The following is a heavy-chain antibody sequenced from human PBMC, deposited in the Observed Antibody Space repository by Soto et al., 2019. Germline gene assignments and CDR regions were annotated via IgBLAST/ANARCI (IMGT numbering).Heavy chain of an antibody. CDR3: ARYSSSSYFDY. J-gene: IGHJ4*02. CDR1: GFTFSSYA. Sequence: RRLSCAASGFTFSSYAMHWVRQAPGKGLEWVAVISYDGSNKYYADSVKGRFTISRDNSKNTLYLQMNSLRAEDTAVYYCARYSSSSYFDYWGQGTLVTVSS. D-gene: IGHD6-6*01. V-gene: IGHV3-30-3*01. CDR2: ISYDGSNK.